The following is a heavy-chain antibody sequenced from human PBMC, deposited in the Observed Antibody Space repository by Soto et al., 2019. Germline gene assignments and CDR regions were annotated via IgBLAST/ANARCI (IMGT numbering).Heavy chain of an antibody. CDR1: GDIFTSYG. CDR2: ISAYNGNT. D-gene: IGHD3-22*01. Sequence: QVQLVQSGAEVKKPGASVKVSCKASGDIFTSYGISWVRPAPGQGLEWMGWISAYNGNTNYAQKFQGRVTMTTDTSTSTAYMELRSLRSDDTAVYYCARDQEGITMIVGGTWGQGTLVTVSS. J-gene: IGHJ5*02. V-gene: IGHV1-18*01. CDR3: ARDQEGITMIVGGT.